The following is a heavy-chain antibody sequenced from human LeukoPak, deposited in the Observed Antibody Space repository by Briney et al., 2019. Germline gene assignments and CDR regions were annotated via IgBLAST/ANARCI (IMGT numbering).Heavy chain of an antibody. J-gene: IGHJ3*02. D-gene: IGHD6-19*01. CDR3: ARRNIAVTGTLDAFDI. V-gene: IGHV3-73*01. CDR1: GFTFSGSA. Sequence: GGSLRLSCAASGFTFSGSAMHWVRQASGKGLEWVGRIRSKVNSYGTAYGASVKGRFIISRDDSKNTAYLQMNSLKTKDTAVYYCARRNIAVTGTLDAFDIWGQGTMVTVSS. CDR2: IRSKVNSYGT.